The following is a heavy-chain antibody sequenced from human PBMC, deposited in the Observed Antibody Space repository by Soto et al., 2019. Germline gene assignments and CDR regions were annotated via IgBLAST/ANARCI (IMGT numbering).Heavy chain of an antibody. V-gene: IGHV3-30*18. Sequence: GGSLRLSCAASGFTFSSYGMHWVRQAPGKGLEWVAVISYDGSNKYYADSVKGRFTISRDNSKNTLYLQMNSLRAEDTAVYYCAKPYYDFWSGYSSTSHFDYWGQGTLVTVSS. CDR1: GFTFSSYG. D-gene: IGHD3-3*01. CDR3: AKPYYDFWSGYSSTSHFDY. J-gene: IGHJ4*02. CDR2: ISYDGSNK.